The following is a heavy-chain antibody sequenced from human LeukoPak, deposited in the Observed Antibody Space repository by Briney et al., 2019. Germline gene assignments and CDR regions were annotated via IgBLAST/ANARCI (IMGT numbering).Heavy chain of an antibody. CDR2: IKSDGSIT. Sequence: GGSLRLSCAASGFTFSNYWMHWVRQAPGKGLEWVSRIKSDGSITSYADAVKGRFTISRDNAKSTLYLQMNSLRAEDTAAYYCVWFGELARFDPWGQGTLVTVSS. CDR3: VWFGELARFDP. J-gene: IGHJ5*02. V-gene: IGHV3-74*01. CDR1: GFTFSNYW. D-gene: IGHD3-10*01.